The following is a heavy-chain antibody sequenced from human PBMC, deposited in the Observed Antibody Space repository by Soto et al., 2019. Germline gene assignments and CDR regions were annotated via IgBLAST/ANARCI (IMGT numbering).Heavy chain of an antibody. CDR1: GGSISSYY. V-gene: IGHV4-59*01. D-gene: IGHD4-17*01. CDR2: IYYSGST. J-gene: IGHJ4*02. CDR3: ARVAFYGDYYFDY. Sequence: SETLSLTCTVSGGSISSYYWSWIRQPPGKGLEWIGYIYYSGSTNYNPSLKSRVTISVDTSKNQFSLKLSSATAADTAVYYCARVAFYGDYYFDYWGQGTLVTVSS.